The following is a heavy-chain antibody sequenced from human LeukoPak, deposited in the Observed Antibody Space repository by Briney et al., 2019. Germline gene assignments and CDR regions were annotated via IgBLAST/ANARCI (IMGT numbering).Heavy chain of an antibody. CDR3: ARGGGPHGSVRDD. CDR1: GYTFTSYY. V-gene: IGHV1-46*01. CDR2: INPSGGST. D-gene: IGHD3-16*01. J-gene: IGHJ4*02. Sequence: ASVKVSCKASGYTFTSYYMHWVRQAPGQGLEWMGIINPSGGSTSYAQKFQGRVTITRNTSISTAYMELSSLRSEDTAVYYCARGGGPHGSVRDDWGQGTLVTVSS.